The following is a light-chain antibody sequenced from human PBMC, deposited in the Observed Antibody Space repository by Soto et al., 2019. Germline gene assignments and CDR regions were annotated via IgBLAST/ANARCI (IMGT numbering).Light chain of an antibody. J-gene: IGKJ4*01. CDR1: QSVSSY. Sequence: EIVLTQSPVTLSLSPGERATLSCRASQSVSSYLAWYQQKPGQAPRLLIYDASNMATGIPARFSGSGSGTDFTLTISSLETEDFAVYDCQQRSNWPLTFGGGTKVEIK. CDR3: QQRSNWPLT. CDR2: DAS. V-gene: IGKV3-11*01.